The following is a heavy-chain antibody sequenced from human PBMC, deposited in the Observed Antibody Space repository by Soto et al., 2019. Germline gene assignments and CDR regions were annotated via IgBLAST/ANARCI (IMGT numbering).Heavy chain of an antibody. Sequence: QVQLVQSGAEVKKPGASVKVSCKASGYTFNTYAITWVRQAPGQGLEWMGWISGYNGNTNYAQTLQGRGTMTTDTSTSTAYLELRSLRSDDTAMYYCARTVEYDSIPYYYADFWGQGTLVTVSS. D-gene: IGHD2-21*01. CDR1: GYTFNTYA. J-gene: IGHJ4*01. CDR3: ARTVEYDSIPYYYADF. V-gene: IGHV1-18*01. CDR2: ISGYNGNT.